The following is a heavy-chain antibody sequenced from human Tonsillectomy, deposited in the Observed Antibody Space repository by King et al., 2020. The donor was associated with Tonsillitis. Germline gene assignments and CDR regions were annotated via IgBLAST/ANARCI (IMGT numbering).Heavy chain of an antibody. D-gene: IGHD1-1*01. J-gene: IGHJ6*03. Sequence: VQLVQSGAEVKRPGSSVKVSCKASGGTFTNFALSWVRQAPGQGLEWMGGIIPTFSTTNYAQKFQGRVTITADESTSAAYMELSSLSSEDTAVYYGAQSIETPNWYYYYMDVWGKGTTVTVSS. CDR2: IIPTFSTT. CDR1: GGTFTNFA. CDR3: AQSIETPNWYYYYMDV. V-gene: IGHV1-69*01.